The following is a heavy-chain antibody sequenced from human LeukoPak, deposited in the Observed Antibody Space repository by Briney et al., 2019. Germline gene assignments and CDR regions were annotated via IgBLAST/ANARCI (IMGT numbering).Heavy chain of an antibody. D-gene: IGHD1-26*01. CDR2: MYSSGST. V-gene: IGHV4-59*01. CDR1: GGSISSYY. J-gene: IGHJ3*02. CDR3: ARDTGSFPHVSFDI. Sequence: SETLSLTCNVSGGSISSYYWTWIRQPPGKGLEWVGYMYSSGSTDYNPSLKSRVTISVDTSKNQFSLKLSSVTAADTAVYYCARDTGSFPHVSFDIWGQGTMVTVSS.